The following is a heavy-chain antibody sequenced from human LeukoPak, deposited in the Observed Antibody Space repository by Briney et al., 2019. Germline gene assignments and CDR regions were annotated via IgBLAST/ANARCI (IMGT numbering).Heavy chain of an antibody. CDR3: ARDFSGNYCIDH. Sequence: PGGSLRLSCAASGFTSSSYAMHWVRQAPGKGLEWVAVISYDGSNKYYADSVKGRFTISRDNSKNTLYLQMNSLRPEDTAVYYCARDFSGNYCIDHWGQGTLVTVSS. J-gene: IGHJ4*02. V-gene: IGHV3-30-3*01. D-gene: IGHD1-26*01. CDR2: ISYDGSNK. CDR1: GFTSSSYA.